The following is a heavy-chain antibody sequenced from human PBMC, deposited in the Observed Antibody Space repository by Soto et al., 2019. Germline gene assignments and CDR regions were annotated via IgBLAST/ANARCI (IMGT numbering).Heavy chain of an antibody. CDR2: ISAYNGNT. CDR1: GYTFSSFG. CDR3: ARDRTLVRGVIISLFDC. V-gene: IGHV1-18*04. J-gene: IGHJ4*02. Sequence: QVQLVQSGPEVKKPGASVKVSCRASGYTFSSFGISWVRQAPGQGLEWMGWISAYNGNTNYAQSLKRRVTMTTDTSTGTAYMELRSLRSDDTAVYYCARDRTLVRGVIISLFDCWGQGTLVTVSS. D-gene: IGHD3-10*01.